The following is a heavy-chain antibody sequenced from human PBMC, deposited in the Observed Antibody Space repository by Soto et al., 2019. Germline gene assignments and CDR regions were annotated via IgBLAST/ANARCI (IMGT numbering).Heavy chain of an antibody. CDR2: IYYSGGT. J-gene: IGHJ4*02. CDR1: GGSISSGGYY. CDR3: ASSTREYFDY. D-gene: IGHD2-2*01. Sequence: PSETLFLTCTVSGGSISSGGYYWSWIRQHPGKGLEWIGYIYYSGGTYYNPSLKSRVTISVDTSKNQFSLKLSSVTAADTAVYYCASSTREYFDYWGQGTLVTVSS. V-gene: IGHV4-31*03.